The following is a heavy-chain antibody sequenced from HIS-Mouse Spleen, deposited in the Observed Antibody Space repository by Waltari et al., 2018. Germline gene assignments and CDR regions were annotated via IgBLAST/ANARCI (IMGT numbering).Heavy chain of an antibody. D-gene: IGHD6-6*01. CDR1: GGSFSGYD. Sequence: QVQLQQWGAGLLKHAETLSLTCAVDGGSFSGYDGSGIRQPPGKGLGWIGEINHSGSTNYTPSLKSRVTISVDTSKNPFSLKLSSVTAADTAVYYCASWIAARFYWGQGTLVTVSS. CDR2: INHSGST. J-gene: IGHJ4*02. CDR3: ASWIAARFY. V-gene: IGHV4-34*01.